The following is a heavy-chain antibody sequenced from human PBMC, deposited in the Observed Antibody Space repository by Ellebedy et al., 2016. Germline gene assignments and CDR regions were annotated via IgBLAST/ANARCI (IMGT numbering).Heavy chain of an antibody. J-gene: IGHJ4*02. D-gene: IGHD2-21*02. CDR3: ARLGGNYCGGDCGL. V-gene: IGHV4-34*01. Sequence: GSLRLSXTVYGGSFSGYIWSWIRQPPGKGLEWLGEIDQSGTTSYSPSLKSRVTISVDTSKNQFSLKLSSVTAADTAVCYCARLGGNYCGGDCGLWGQGTLVTVSS. CDR2: IDQSGTT. CDR1: GGSFSGYI.